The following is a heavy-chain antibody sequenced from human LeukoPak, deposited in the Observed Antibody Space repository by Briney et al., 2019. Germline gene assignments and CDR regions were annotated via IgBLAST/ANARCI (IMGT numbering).Heavy chain of an antibody. CDR2: IYTSGST. D-gene: IGHD1-7*01. CDR3: ARHSKLQELRR. CDR1: GGSISSYY. V-gene: IGHV4-4*09. Sequence: SETLSLTCTVSGGSISSYYWSWIRQPPGKGLEWIGYIYTSGSTNYNPSLKGRVTISVDTSKNQFSLKLSSVTAADTAVYYCARHSKLQELRRWGQGTLVTVSS. J-gene: IGHJ4*02.